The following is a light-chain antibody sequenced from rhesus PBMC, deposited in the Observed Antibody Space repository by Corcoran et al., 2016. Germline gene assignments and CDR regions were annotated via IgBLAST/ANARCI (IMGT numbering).Light chain of an antibody. CDR2: KAS. CDR3: LQYNSSPYS. J-gene: IGKJ2*01. V-gene: IGKV1-22*01. Sequence: DIQMTQSPSSLSASVGDTVTITCRASQSISSWLDWYQQKPGKAPKVLIYKASSLQRGVPSRFSGSGSGTDFTLTISSLQPEDFASYYCLQYNSSPYSFGQGTKVEIK. CDR1: QSISSW.